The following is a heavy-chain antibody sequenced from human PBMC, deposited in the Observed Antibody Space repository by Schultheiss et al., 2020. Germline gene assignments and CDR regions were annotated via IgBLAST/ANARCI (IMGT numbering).Heavy chain of an antibody. J-gene: IGHJ4*02. Sequence: GGSLRLSCAASGFTFDDYAMHWVRQAPGKGLEWVGIIYPGDSDTRYSPSFQGQVTISADKSISTAYLQWSSLKASDTAMYYCARRPYWTYYFDYWGQGTLVNVYS. CDR1: GFTFDDYA. V-gene: IGHV5-51*01. D-gene: IGHD2-8*02. CDR3: ARRPYWTYYFDY. CDR2: IYPGDSDT.